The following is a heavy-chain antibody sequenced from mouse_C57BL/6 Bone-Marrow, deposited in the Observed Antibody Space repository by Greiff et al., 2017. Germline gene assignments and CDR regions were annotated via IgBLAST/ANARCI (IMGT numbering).Heavy chain of an antibody. CDR2: IYPRDGST. D-gene: IGHD2-1*01. J-gene: IGHJ3*01. V-gene: IGHV1-78*01. CDR1: GYTFTDHT. CDR3: ARRGLWYLAWFAY. Sequence: VQLQESDAELVKPGASVKISCKVSGYTFTDHTIHWMKQRPEQGLEWIGYIYPRDGSTKYNEKFKGKATLTADKSSSTAYMQLNSLTSEDSAVYFCARRGLWYLAWFAYWGQGTLVTVSA.